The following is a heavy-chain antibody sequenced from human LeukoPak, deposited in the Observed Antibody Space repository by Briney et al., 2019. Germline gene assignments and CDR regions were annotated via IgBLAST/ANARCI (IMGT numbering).Heavy chain of an antibody. CDR1: RFTFSNYG. Sequence: GGSLRLSCAASRFTFSNYGVNWVRQAPGKGLEWVSYINSRSSTIYYADSVRGRFTISRDNSKNTLYLQMNSLRAEDTAVYYCAREVATGFSCFDYWGQGTLVTVSS. D-gene: IGHD2-21*02. CDR3: AREVATGFSCFDY. J-gene: IGHJ4*02. CDR2: INSRSSTI. V-gene: IGHV3-48*01.